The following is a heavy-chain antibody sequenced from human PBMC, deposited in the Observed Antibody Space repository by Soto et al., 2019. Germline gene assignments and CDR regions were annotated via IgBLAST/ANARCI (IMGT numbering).Heavy chain of an antibody. V-gene: IGHV1-8*01. CDR3: ARGPWVVAATHDAFDI. J-gene: IGHJ3*02. Sequence: EASVKVSCKASGYTFTSYDINWVRQATGQGLEWMGWMNPNSGNTGYAQKFQGRVTMTRNTSISTAYMELSSLRSEDTAVYYCARGPWVVAATHDAFDIWGQGTMVTVSS. D-gene: IGHD2-15*01. CDR2: MNPNSGNT. CDR1: GYTFTSYD.